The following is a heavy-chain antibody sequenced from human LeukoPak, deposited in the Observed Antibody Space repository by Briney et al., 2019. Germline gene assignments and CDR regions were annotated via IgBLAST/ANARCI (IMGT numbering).Heavy chain of an antibody. Sequence: GRSLRLSCAASGFTFSSYGMHWVRQAPGKGLEWVAVMSYDGSNKYYADSVKGRFTISRDNSKNTLYLQMNSLRAEDTAVYYCAKDLASLDYWGQGTLVTVSS. CDR1: GFTFSSYG. CDR2: MSYDGSNK. CDR3: AKDLASLDY. J-gene: IGHJ4*02. V-gene: IGHV3-30*18.